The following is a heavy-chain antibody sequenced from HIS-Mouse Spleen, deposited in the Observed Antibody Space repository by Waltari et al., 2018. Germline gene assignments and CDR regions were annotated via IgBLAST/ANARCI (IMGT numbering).Heavy chain of an antibody. V-gene: IGHV1-8*01. Sequence: QVQLVQSGAEVKKPGASVKVSCKASGYTFTSYDINWVRQATAHGLEWMGWMNPNSGNTGYAQKFQGRVTMTRNTSISTAYMELSSLRSEDTAVYYCARGERGGRPMVRGVMNWFDPWGQGTLVTVSS. CDR3: ARGERGGRPMVRGVMNWFDP. CDR1: GYTFTSYD. J-gene: IGHJ5*02. CDR2: MNPNSGNT. D-gene: IGHD3-10*01.